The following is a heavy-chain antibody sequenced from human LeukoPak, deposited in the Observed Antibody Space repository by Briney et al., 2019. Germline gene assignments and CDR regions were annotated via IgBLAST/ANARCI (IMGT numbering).Heavy chain of an antibody. D-gene: IGHD4-17*01. CDR3: ARDRYGDFKADY. CDR2: ISSSGSTI. J-gene: IGHJ4*02. Sequence: GGALILSCSAPGFTFSYYYMTWIRQAPGKVLERVSYISSSGSTIYYADSVKGRFTISRDNAKNSLYLQMNSLRAEDTAVYYCARDRYGDFKADYWGQGTLVTVSS. V-gene: IGHV3-11*01. CDR1: GFTFSYYY.